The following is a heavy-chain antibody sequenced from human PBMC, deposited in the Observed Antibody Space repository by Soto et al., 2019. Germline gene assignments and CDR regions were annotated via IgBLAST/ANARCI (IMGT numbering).Heavy chain of an antibody. CDR2: IIPIFGTA. Sequence: SVKVSCKASGGTFSSYAISWVRQAPGQGLEWMGGIIPIFGTANYAQKFQGRVTITADESTSTAYMELSSLRSEDTAVYYCARARARGTLRFLEWFRYYYGMDVWGQGTTVTVSS. J-gene: IGHJ6*02. CDR1: GGTFSSYA. CDR3: ARARARGTLRFLEWFRYYYGMDV. V-gene: IGHV1-69*13. D-gene: IGHD3-3*01.